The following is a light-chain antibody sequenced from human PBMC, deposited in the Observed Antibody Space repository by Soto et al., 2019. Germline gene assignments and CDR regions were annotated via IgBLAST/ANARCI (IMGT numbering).Light chain of an antibody. CDR1: HTISIW. Sequence: IHMTQAPSSLSVSLGDIVTITFRAIHTISIWLAWYQQKPGKAPNLLIYKASTLKSGVPSRSSGRGSGTEFPLTITRLQPHDFAPYYSQPYNSYSEAFGQGTKV. J-gene: IGKJ1*01. CDR3: QPYNSYSEA. V-gene: IGKV1-5*03. CDR2: KAS.